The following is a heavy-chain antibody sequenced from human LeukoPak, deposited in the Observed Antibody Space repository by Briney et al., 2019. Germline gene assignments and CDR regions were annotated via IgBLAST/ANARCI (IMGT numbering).Heavy chain of an antibody. CDR1: GGSISSSSYH. CDR3: ARDRVSSGWPPEGAFDI. Sequence: PSETLSLTCTVSGGSISSSSYHWGWIRQPPGKGLEWIGSIYYSGSTYYNPSPKSRVTISVDTSKNQFSLKLSSVTAADTAVYYCARDRVSSGWPPEGAFDIWGQGTMVTVSS. J-gene: IGHJ3*02. V-gene: IGHV4-39*07. D-gene: IGHD6-19*01. CDR2: IYYSGST.